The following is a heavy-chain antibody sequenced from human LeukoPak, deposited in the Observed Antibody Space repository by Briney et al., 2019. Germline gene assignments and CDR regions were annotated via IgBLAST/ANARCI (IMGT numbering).Heavy chain of an antibody. J-gene: IGHJ6*03. CDR2: IYYSGST. V-gene: IGHV4-39*07. Sequence: SETLSLTCTVSGGSISSSSYYWGWIRQPPGKGLEWIGSIYYSGSTYYNPSHKSRVTISVDTPKNQFSLKLSSVTAADTAVYYCAREAGGSGVPGLPPPIYYMDVWGKGTTVTVSS. D-gene: IGHD3-10*01. CDR1: GGSISSSSYY. CDR3: AREAGGSGVPGLPPPIYYMDV.